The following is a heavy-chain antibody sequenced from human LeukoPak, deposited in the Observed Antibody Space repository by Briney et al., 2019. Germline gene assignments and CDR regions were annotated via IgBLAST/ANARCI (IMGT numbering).Heavy chain of an antibody. CDR3: ARRKINYGAFDI. V-gene: IGHV1-8*01. CDR2: MNPNSGNT. J-gene: IGHJ3*02. Sequence: ASVKVSCKASGYTFTSYDINWVRQATGQVLEWMGWMNPNSGNTGYAQKFQGRVTMTRNTSISTAYMELSSLRSEDTAVYYCARRKINYGAFDIWGQGTMVTVSS. D-gene: IGHD3-10*01. CDR1: GYTFTSYD.